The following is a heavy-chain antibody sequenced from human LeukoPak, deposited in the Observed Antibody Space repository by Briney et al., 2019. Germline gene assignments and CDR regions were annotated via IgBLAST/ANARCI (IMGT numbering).Heavy chain of an antibody. CDR3: TRLPTDSSGYYYDY. J-gene: IGHJ4*02. V-gene: IGHV3-73*01. CDR2: IKTKANGYAT. CDR1: GFSLSGSP. D-gene: IGHD3-22*01. Sequence: GGSLRLSCAAPGFSLSGSPMYWVRPSFGRGLEWVGRIKTKANGYATAYAASVKGRFTISRDDSKNTAYLQMNSLKTEDTAVYYCTRLPTDSSGYYYDYWGQGTLVTVSS.